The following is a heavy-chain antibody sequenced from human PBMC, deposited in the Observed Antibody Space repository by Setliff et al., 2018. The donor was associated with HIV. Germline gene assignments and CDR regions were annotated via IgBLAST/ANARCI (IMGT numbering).Heavy chain of an antibody. CDR3: AREQHRMYNSGWYFHIDS. J-gene: IGHJ4*02. D-gene: IGHD6-19*01. V-gene: IGHV4-4*07. CDR1: DDPISSYY. CDR2: LYVSGDT. Sequence: SETLSLTCYVTDDPISSYYWSWVRQPAGKGLEWIGRLYVSGDTNYNLSLKSRVSMSVDTSKNQFPLKLSSVTAADTAVYYCAREQHRMYNSGWYFHIDSWGQGALVTVSS.